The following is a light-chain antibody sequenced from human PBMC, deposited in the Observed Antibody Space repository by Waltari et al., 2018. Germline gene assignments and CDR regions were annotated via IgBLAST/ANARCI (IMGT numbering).Light chain of an antibody. J-gene: IGKJ2*01. CDR1: QSIGNS. Sequence: EIVLTQSPDFQSVTPKEKVTITFLASQSIGNSLHWYQQKPGQAPKLLIKYASQSISGVPSRFSGSGSGTDFTLTINSLEAEDAAAYYCHQSNNLPYTFGQGTKLEIK. CDR3: HQSNNLPYT. CDR2: YAS. V-gene: IGKV6D-21*02.